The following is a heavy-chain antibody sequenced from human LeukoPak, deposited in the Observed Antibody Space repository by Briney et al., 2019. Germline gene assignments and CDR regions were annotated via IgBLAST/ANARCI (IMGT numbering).Heavy chain of an antibody. CDR2: INPNSGGT. CDR1: GYTFTGYY. D-gene: IGHD2-21*01. Sequence: ASVTVSCTASGYTFTGYYMHWVRQAPGQGLEWMGWINPNSGGTNYAQKFQGWVTMTRDTSISTAYMELSRLRSDDTAVYYCARARLRDSRGWFDPWGQGTLVTVSS. J-gene: IGHJ5*02. CDR3: ARARLRDSRGWFDP. V-gene: IGHV1-2*04.